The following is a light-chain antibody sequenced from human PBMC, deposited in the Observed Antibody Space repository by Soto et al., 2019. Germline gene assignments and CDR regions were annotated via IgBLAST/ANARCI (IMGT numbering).Light chain of an antibody. CDR3: SSYTSSSTNV. Sequence: QSALTQPASVSGSPGQSITISCTGTSSDVGGYNSVSWYQHHPGKAPKLILYDVDDRPSGVSYRFSGSKSGNMASLTISGLQAVYEADYYCSSYTSSSTNVFGTGTKLTVL. CDR2: DVD. J-gene: IGLJ1*01. V-gene: IGLV2-14*03. CDR1: SSDVGGYNS.